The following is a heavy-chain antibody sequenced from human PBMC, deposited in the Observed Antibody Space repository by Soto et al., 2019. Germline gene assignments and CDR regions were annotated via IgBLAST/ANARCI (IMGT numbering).Heavy chain of an antibody. D-gene: IGHD2-21*01. CDR1: GYSISSYY. J-gene: IGHJ6*02. CDR3: GRHLFSDV. V-gene: IGHV4-59*08. CDR2: FSYTGTT. Sequence: PSETLSLTCSVSGYSISSYYWNWIRQPPGKGLEWIGYFSYTGTTNYNPSLKSRVTISADTSKNQFFLKLSSVTAADTAVYYCGRHLFSDVWGQGTTVTVSS.